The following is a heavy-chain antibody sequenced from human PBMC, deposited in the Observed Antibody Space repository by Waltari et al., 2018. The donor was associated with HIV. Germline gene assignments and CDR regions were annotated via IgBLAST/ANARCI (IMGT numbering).Heavy chain of an antibody. CDR2: INSDGSST. CDR3: ARAGRDGKLPPDY. D-gene: IGHD1-7*01. J-gene: IGHJ4*02. CDR1: GFTFSSYW. Sequence: VPLVESGGGLVQPGGSVSLSGAASGFTFSSYWPPWVRQAPGKGLVCVSRINSDGSSTSYADSVKGRFTISRDNAKNTLYLQMNNLRAEDTAVYYCARAGRDGKLPPDYWGQGTLVTVSS. V-gene: IGHV3-74*01.